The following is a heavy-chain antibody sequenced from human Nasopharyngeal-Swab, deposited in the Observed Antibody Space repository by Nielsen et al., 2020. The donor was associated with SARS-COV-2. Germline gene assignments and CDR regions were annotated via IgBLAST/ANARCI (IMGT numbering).Heavy chain of an antibody. D-gene: IGHD3-10*01. CDR1: GSSFTSYW. J-gene: IGHJ6*03. Sequence: GGSLRLYCKGSGSSFTSYWIGWVRQMPGKGLEWMGIIYPGDSDTRYSPSFQGQVTISADKSISTAYLQWSSLKASDTAMYYCARHVPFSGSNYMDVWGKGTTVTVSS. CDR3: ARHVPFSGSNYMDV. V-gene: IGHV5-51*01. CDR2: IYPGDSDT.